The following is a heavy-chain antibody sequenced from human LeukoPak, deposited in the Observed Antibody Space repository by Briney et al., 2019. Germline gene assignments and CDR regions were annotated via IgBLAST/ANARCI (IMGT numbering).Heavy chain of an antibody. CDR2: FDPEDGET. CDR1: GYTLTELS. J-gene: IGHJ3*02. V-gene: IGHV1-24*01. D-gene: IGHD2-2*01. Sequence: ASVKVSCKVSGYTLTELSMHWVRQAPGKGLEWMGGFDPEDGETIYAQKFQGRVTMTEDTFTDTAYMELSSLRSEDTAVYYCAAFNIVVVPAVDDAFDIWGQGTMVTVSS. CDR3: AAFNIVVVPAVDDAFDI.